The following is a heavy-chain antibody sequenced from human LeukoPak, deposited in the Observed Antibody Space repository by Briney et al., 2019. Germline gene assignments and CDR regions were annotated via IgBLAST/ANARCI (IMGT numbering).Heavy chain of an antibody. CDR3: ARLSGYSYGGTPLFYNGMDV. Sequence: SETLSLTCTVSGGSISSDYWSWIRQPPGKGLEWIGYIYYSGSTNYNPSLKSRVTISVDTSKNQFSLKLSSVTAADTAVYYCARLSGYSYGGTPLFYNGMDVWGQGTTVTVSS. D-gene: IGHD5-18*01. J-gene: IGHJ6*02. V-gene: IGHV4-59*08. CDR2: IYYSGST. CDR1: GGSISSDY.